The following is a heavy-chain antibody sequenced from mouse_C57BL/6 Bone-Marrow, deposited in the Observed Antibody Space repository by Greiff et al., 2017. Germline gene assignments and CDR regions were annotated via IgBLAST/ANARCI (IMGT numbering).Heavy chain of an antibody. Sequence: VQLQQSGPGLVQPSQSLSITCTVSGFSLTSYGVHWVRQSPGKGLEWLGVIWSGGSTDNNAAFIYRLSISKDNSKSQVFFKMNSLQADDTAIYYCARRDYYYDFAYGGQGNLVTVSA. V-gene: IGHV2-2*01. CDR3: ARRDYYYDFAY. D-gene: IGHD2-4*01. J-gene: IGHJ3*01. CDR2: IWSGGST. CDR1: GFSLTSYG.